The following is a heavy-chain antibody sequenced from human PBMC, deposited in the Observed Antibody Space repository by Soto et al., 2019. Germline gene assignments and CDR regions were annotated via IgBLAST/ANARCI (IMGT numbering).Heavy chain of an antibody. CDR1: GDSVSSNSAA. CDR2: TYYRSKWYN. J-gene: IGHJ4*02. CDR3: ARDPIAAAENLTPGDY. Sequence: SQTLSLTCVISGDSVSSNSAAWNWIRQSPSRGLEWLGRTYYRSKWYNDYAVSVKSRITINPDTSKNQFSLQLNSVTPEDTAVYYCARDPIAAAENLTPGDYWGQGTLVTVSS. V-gene: IGHV6-1*01. D-gene: IGHD6-13*01.